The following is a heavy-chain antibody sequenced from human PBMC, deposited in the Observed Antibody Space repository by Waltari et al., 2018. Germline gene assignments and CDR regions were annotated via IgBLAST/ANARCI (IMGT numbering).Heavy chain of an antibody. D-gene: IGHD5-12*01. CDR3: ARPSSLGHSGYDSGDMNY. CDR1: GDTFTDNY. J-gene: IGHJ4*02. Sequence: EVQLLQSGAEVKKPGTPVKISCKVSGDTFTDNYIHWIQQAPGKGLQGVGLLDPEDGQAVYAEKFQDRLTMTTDTSTTPAYMELRSLTSDDTAIYYCARPSSLGHSGYDSGDMNYWGQGSLVTVSS. CDR2: LDPEDGQA. V-gene: IGHV1-69-2*01.